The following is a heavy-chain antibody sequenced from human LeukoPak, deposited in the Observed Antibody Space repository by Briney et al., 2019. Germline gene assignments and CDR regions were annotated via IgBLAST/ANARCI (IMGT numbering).Heavy chain of an antibody. V-gene: IGHV4-59*08. D-gene: IGHD6-19*01. CDR1: GGSISSYY. J-gene: IGHJ5*02. CDR3: ARLSSQYSSGWYSGADWFDP. CDR2: IYYSGST. Sequence: SETLSLTCTVSGGSISSYYWSWIRQPPGKGLEWIGYIYYSGSTNYNPSLKSRVTISVDTSKNQFSLKLSSVTAADTAVYYCARLSSQYSSGWYSGADWFDPWGQGTLVTVSS.